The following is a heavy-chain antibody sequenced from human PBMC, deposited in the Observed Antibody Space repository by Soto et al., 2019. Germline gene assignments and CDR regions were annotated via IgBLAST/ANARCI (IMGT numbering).Heavy chain of an antibody. V-gene: IGHV4-34*01. Sequence: QVRLQQWGTGLLKSSETLSLTCAVYGGSFSGDYCSWLRQPPGKGLEWIGEINHSGSPNYNPSLKSRVTISVDTAKNQFSLKMTSVTAADAAVYYCATANWSHHYFDPWGQGTLVPVSS. CDR3: ATANWSHHYFDP. CDR1: GGSFSGDY. CDR2: INHSGSP. D-gene: IGHD1-1*01. J-gene: IGHJ5*02.